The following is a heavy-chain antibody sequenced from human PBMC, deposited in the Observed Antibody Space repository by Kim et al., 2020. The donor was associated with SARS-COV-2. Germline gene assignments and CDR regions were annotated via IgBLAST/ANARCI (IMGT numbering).Heavy chain of an antibody. D-gene: IGHD1-20*01. Sequence: NYAKKPQGRVTMTTDTSTSTAYMELRSLRSDDTAVYYCARDRYNWNPLDYWGQGTLVTVSS. CDR3: ARDRYNWNPLDY. V-gene: IGHV1-18*01. J-gene: IGHJ4*02.